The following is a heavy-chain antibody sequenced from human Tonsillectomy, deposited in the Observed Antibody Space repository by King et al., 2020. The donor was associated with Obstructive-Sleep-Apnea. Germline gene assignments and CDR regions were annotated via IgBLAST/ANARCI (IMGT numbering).Heavy chain of an antibody. Sequence: QLQESGPGLVKPSETLSLTCTVSGGSISSYYWSWILQPPGKGLEWIGYIYYSGSTNYNPSLNRPVTISVETSKNQFSLKLSSVTAADTAVYYCASGELGPFDYWGQGTLVTVSS. V-gene: IGHV4-59*01. CDR3: ASGELGPFDY. CDR2: IYYSGST. J-gene: IGHJ4*02. CDR1: GGSISSYY. D-gene: IGHD7-27*01.